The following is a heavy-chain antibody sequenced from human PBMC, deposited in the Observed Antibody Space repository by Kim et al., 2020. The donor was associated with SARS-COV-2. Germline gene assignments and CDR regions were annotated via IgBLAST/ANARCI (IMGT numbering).Heavy chain of an antibody. V-gene: IGHV4-34*01. CDR3: ARAYNFDY. D-gene: IGHD2-2*02. CDR1: GGSFSGYY. J-gene: IGHJ4*02. CDR2: INHSGST. Sequence: SETLSLTCAVYGGSFSGYYWSWIRQPPGKGLEWIGEINHSGSTNYNPSLKSRVTISVDTSKNQFSLKLSSVTAADTAVYYCARAYNFDYWGQGTLVTVSS.